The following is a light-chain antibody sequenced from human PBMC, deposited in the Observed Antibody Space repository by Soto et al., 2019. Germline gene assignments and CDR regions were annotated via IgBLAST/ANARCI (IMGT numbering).Light chain of an antibody. CDR2: GAS. V-gene: IGKV3-15*01. CDR3: QHYNYWPWT. CDR1: QSVSSN. Sequence: EMVMTQSPATLSVSPGERATLSCRASQSVSSNLAWYQQKPGQAPRLLIYGASTRATGVPARFSGSGSGTEFTLTISSLQSEDIAVYSCQHYNYWPWTFGQGTKVEIK. J-gene: IGKJ1*01.